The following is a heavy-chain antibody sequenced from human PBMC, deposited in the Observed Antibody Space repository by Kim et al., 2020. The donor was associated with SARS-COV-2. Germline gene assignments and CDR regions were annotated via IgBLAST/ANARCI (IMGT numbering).Heavy chain of an antibody. CDR2: INHSGST. CDR1: GGSFSGYY. CDR3: AREGYCSGGSCSDSPPLDY. V-gene: IGHV4-34*01. J-gene: IGHJ4*02. D-gene: IGHD2-15*01. Sequence: SETLSLTCAVYGGSFSGYYRRWIRQPPGKGLVWIGEINHSGSTNYYPSLKSRDTISVDTSTNQSSLKLSSVTGADTAGYYCAREGYCSGGSCSDSPPLDYWGQGTLVTVSS.